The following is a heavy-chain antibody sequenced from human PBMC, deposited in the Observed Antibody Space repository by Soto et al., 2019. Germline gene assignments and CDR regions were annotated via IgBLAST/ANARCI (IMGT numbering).Heavy chain of an antibody. D-gene: IGHD3-22*01. J-gene: IGHJ4*02. V-gene: IGHV4-39*01. CDR2: IYYSGST. Sequence: SETLSLTCTVSGGSISSSSYYWGWIRQPPGKGLEWIGSIYYSGSTYYNPSLKSRVTISVDTSKNQFSLKLSSVTAADTAVYSSPRSQYYYASSGPQDYWGQGTLVTVSS. CDR1: GGSISSSSYY. CDR3: PRSQYYYASSGPQDY.